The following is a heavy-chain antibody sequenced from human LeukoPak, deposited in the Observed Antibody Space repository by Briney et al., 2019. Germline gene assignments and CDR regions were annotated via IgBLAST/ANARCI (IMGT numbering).Heavy chain of an antibody. Sequence: GGSLRLSCAASGFTFSSYAMNWVRQAPGKGLEWVSAISGSGGSTYYADSVKGRFTISRDNSKNTLYLQMNSLRAEDTAVYYCARAIDSSGYYRPNYYYYYMDVWGKGTTVTVSS. V-gene: IGHV3-23*01. J-gene: IGHJ6*03. CDR1: GFTFSSYA. CDR2: ISGSGGST. CDR3: ARAIDSSGYYRPNYYYYYMDV. D-gene: IGHD3-22*01.